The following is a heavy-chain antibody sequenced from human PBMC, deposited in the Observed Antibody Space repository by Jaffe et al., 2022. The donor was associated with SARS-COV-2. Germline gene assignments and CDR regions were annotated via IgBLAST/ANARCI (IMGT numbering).Heavy chain of an antibody. CDR2: INHSGST. CDR1: GGSFSGYY. Sequence: QVQLQQWGAGLLKPSETLSLTCAVYGGSFSGYYWSWIRQPPGKGLEWIGEINHSGSTNYNPSLKSRVTISVDTSKNQFSLKLSSVTAADTAVYYCARFGRNQLLPIRAYYYYGMDVWGQGTTVTVSS. V-gene: IGHV4-34*01. J-gene: IGHJ6*02. D-gene: IGHD2-2*01. CDR3: ARFGRNQLLPIRAYYYYGMDV.